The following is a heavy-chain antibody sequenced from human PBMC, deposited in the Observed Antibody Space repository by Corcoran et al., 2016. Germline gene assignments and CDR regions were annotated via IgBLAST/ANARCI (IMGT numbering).Heavy chain of an antibody. CDR3: AGNMGIPGRFDY. J-gene: IGHJ4*02. CDR2: IWYDGSKT. D-gene: IGHD1-26*01. V-gene: IGHV3-33*03. Sequence: QVQLVESGGGVVQPGGSLRLACAASGFTLSRHGMHWVRQAPGKSLEWVAIIWYDGSKTDYADSVQGRFTISRGTSKNTLYLQTTNLRAEDTAVYYCAGNMGIPGRFDYWGQGTLVTVSS. CDR1: GFTLSRHG.